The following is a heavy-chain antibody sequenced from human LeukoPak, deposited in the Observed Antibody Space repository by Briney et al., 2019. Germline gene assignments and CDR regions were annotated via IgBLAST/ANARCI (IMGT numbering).Heavy chain of an antibody. CDR1: GFTFSTYW. Sequence: GGSLRLSCAASGFTFSTYWLSWVRQAPGKGLEWVANIKPDGSVGYYVDSVRGRFIISRDNAGNSLYLQMNSLRVEDTAVYYCTQNLVAAAGDHWGQGTLLIVSS. J-gene: IGHJ4*02. V-gene: IGHV3-7*01. CDR3: TQNLVAAAGDH. CDR2: IKPDGSVG. D-gene: IGHD6-13*01.